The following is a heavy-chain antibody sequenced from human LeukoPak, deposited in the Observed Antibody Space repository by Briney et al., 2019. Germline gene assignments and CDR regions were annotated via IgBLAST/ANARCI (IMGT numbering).Heavy chain of an antibody. CDR2: ISGSGSGT. CDR3: AELGITMIGGV. V-gene: IGHV3-23*01. J-gene: IGHJ6*04. CDR1: GFTFSTYA. Sequence: GGSLRLSCAASGFTFSTYAMTWVRQAPGQGLEWVSSISGSGSGTYYADSAKGRFTISRDNAKNSLYLQMNSLRAEDTAVYYCAELGITMIGGVWGKGTTVTISS. D-gene: IGHD3-10*02.